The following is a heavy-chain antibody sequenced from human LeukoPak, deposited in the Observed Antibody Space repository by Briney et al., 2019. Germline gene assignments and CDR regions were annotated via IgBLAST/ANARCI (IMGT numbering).Heavy chain of an antibody. D-gene: IGHD2-21*02. Sequence: GASVTVSCTASGGTFSSYAISWVRQAPGQGLEWMGRIIPILGIANYAQKFQGRVTITADKSTSTAYMELSSLRSEDTAVYYCARSQCGGDCYLSSPFDYWGQGTLVTVSS. CDR2: IIPILGIA. J-gene: IGHJ4*02. CDR1: GGTFSSYA. V-gene: IGHV1-69*04. CDR3: ARSQCGGDCYLSSPFDY.